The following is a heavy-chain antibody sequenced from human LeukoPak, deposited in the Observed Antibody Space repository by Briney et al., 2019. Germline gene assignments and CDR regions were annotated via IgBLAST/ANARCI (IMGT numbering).Heavy chain of an antibody. CDR1: GGSISNSSYY. J-gene: IGHJ4*02. D-gene: IGHD3-22*01. CDR3: ARHFYDGRTWYYDSSGYYYFDY. V-gene: IGHV4-39*01. Sequence: PQTLSLTCTVSGGSISNSSYYWGWIRQPPGKGLEWFGSIYYSGSTYYNPSLKSRVTISVDTSKNQFSLKLSSVTAADTAVYYCARHFYDGRTWYYDSSGYYYFDYWGQGTLVTVSS. CDR2: IYYSGST.